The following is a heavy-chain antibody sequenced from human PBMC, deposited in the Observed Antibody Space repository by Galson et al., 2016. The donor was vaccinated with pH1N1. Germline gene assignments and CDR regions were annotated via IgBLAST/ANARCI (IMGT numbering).Heavy chain of an antibody. CDR3: ARENWGSFDY. D-gene: IGHD7-27*01. J-gene: IGHJ4*02. Sequence: SLRLSCAASGFSFPVYYMAWIRQAPGKGLEWVASIRSASTYTHYADSVRGRFTISRDDARNSLYLHMDSLRAEDTAVYYCARENWGSFDYWGQGTLVTVSS. CDR2: IRSASTYT. V-gene: IGHV3-11*06. CDR1: GFSFPVYY.